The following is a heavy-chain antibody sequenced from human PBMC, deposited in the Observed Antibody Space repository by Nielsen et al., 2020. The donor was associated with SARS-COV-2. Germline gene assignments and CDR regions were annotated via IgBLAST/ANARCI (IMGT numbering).Heavy chain of an antibody. D-gene: IGHD3-16*01. V-gene: IGHV3-30*04. Sequence: GGSLRLSCAASGFIFDRYAMHWVRQTPGRGLEWVSFVSYDGKSSFHADSVRGRFTISRDNSKNTVFLQMNSLTVEDTAIYYCARDGHVFGGNYCDHWGQGSLVTVSS. J-gene: IGHJ4*02. CDR2: VSYDGKSS. CDR1: GFIFDRYA. CDR3: ARDGHVFGGNYCDH.